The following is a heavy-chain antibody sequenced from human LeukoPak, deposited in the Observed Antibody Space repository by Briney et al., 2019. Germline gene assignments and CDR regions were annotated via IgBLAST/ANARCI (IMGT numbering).Heavy chain of an antibody. CDR1: GGTFSSYA. J-gene: IGHJ3*02. CDR3: ARGEIVVVTAGAFDI. V-gene: IGHV1-69*04. CDR2: IIPILGIA. D-gene: IGHD2-21*02. Sequence: SVKVSCKASGGTFSSYAISWVGQAPGQGLEWMGRIIPILGIANYAQRFQGRVTITADKSTSTAYMELSSLRSEDTAVYYCARGEIVVVTAGAFDIWGQGTMVTVSS.